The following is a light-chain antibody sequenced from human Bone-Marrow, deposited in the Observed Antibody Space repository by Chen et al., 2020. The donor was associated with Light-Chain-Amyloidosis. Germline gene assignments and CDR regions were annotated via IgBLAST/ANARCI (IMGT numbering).Light chain of an antibody. J-gene: IGLJ3*02. CDR1: SSTIGAGYD. Sequence: QSVLTPPPSVSGAPGQRVTISCTGSSSTIGAGYDVHWYQQLPGTAPKLLIYGNTNRPSGVPDRFSGSKSGTSASLAIAGLQAEDEADYYCQSYDSSLSGHWVFGGGTKLTVL. CDR3: QSYDSSLSGHWV. V-gene: IGLV1-40*01. CDR2: GNT.